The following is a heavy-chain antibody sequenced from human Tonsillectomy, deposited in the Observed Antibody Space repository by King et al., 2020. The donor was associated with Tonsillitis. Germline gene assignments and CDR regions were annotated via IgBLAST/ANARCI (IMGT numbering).Heavy chain of an antibody. CDR1: GFTFSSYG. CDR2: IRYDGSNK. V-gene: IGHV3-30*02. CDR3: AKDPQRRGYSYGPDAFDI. Sequence: VQLVESGGGVVQPGGSLRLSCAASGFTFSSYGMHWVRQAPGKGLEWVAFIRYDGSNKYYADSVKGRFTISRDNSKNTLYLQMNSLRAEDTAVYYCAKDPQRRGYSYGPDAFDIWGQGTMVTVSS. D-gene: IGHD5-18*01. J-gene: IGHJ3*02.